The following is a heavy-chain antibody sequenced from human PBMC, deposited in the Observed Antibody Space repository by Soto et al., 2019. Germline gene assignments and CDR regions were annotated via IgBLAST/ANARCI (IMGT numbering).Heavy chain of an antibody. CDR1: GDSVTSSW. D-gene: IGHD6-13*01. CDR2: IYPGDSDT. Sequence: EAVQRSGEGCGDSVTSSWRGSVRQKPGKGLEWMGIIYPGDSDTRYSPSFQGQVTISADKSISTAYLQWSSLKASDTAMYYCARHVEGIADYWGQGTLVTVSS. V-gene: IGHV5-51*01. J-gene: IGHJ4*02. CDR3: ARHVEGIADY.